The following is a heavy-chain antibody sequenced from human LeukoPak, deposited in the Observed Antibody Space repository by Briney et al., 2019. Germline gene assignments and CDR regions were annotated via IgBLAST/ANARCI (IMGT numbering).Heavy chain of an antibody. CDR1: GYTFTSYA. V-gene: IGHV1-3*03. CDR2: INAGNGNT. J-gene: IGHJ3*02. Sequence: ASVKVSCKASGYTFTSYAMHWVRQAPGQRLEWMGWINAGNGNTKYSQEFQGRVTITRDTSASTAYMELSSLRSEDMAVYYCARRTGAGGAFDIWGQGTMVTVSS. D-gene: IGHD7-27*01. CDR3: ARRTGAGGAFDI.